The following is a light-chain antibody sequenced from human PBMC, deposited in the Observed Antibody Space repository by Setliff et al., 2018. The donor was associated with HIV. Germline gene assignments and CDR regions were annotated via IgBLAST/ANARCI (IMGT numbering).Light chain of an antibody. CDR3: CSYAGSSTFV. Sequence: QSALTQPASVSGSPGQSITISCTGTSSNIGSYNLVSWYQQRPGKAPKLMIYEATKRPLGVSNRFSGSKSGNTASLTISGLQAEDETDYYCCSYAGSSTFVFGTGTKVTVL. CDR2: EAT. J-gene: IGLJ1*01. V-gene: IGLV2-23*02. CDR1: SSNIGSYNL.